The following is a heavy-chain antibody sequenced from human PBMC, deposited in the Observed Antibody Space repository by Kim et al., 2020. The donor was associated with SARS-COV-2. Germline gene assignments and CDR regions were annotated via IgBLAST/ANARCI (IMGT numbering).Heavy chain of an antibody. CDR3: ARDKSNNYYDGPGYFDY. CDR1: GYTFTSYD. CDR2: MNPNSGNT. V-gene: IGHV1-8*01. Sequence: ASVKVSCKASGYTFTSYDINWVRQATGQGLEWMGWMNPNSGNTGYAQKFQGRVTMTRNTSISTAYMELSSLRSEDTAVYYCARDKSNNYYDGPGYFDYWGQGTLVTVSS. J-gene: IGHJ4*02. D-gene: IGHD3-22*01.